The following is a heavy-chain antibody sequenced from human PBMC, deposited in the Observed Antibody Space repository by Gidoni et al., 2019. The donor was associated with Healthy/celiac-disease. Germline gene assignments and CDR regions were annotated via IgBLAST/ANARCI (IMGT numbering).Heavy chain of an antibody. J-gene: IGHJ4*02. D-gene: IGHD3-9*01. Sequence: QVQLVQSGAEVKKPGSSVKVSCKASGGTFSSYAISWVQQAPGQGLEWMGGIIPIFGTANYAQKFQGRVTITADESTSTAYMELSSLRSEDTAVYYCARGSYDILTGYYNLGDYWGQGTLVTVSS. V-gene: IGHV1-69*01. CDR1: GGTFSSYA. CDR3: ARGSYDILTGYYNLGDY. CDR2: IIPIFGTA.